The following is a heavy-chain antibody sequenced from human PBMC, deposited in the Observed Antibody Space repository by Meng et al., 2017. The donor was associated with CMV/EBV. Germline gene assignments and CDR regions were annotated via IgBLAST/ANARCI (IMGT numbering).Heavy chain of an antibody. CDR3: ARVLLIDYYDSSGFFDY. CDR1: GGSISSSSYY. Sequence: QLQLQESGPGLVKPSETLSLTCTVSGGSISSSSYYWGWIRQPPGKGLEWIGSIYYSGSTYYNPSLKSRVTISVDTSKNQVSLKLSSVTAADTAVYYCARVLLIDYYDSSGFFDYWGQGTLVTVSS. D-gene: IGHD3-22*01. J-gene: IGHJ4*02. V-gene: IGHV4-39*07. CDR2: IYYSGST.